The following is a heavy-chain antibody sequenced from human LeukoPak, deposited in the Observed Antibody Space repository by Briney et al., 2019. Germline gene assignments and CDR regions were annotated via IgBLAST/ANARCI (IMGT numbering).Heavy chain of an antibody. CDR3: ARDAGSSGYYYGYFDY. J-gene: IGHJ4*02. CDR1: GGTFSSYA. D-gene: IGHD3-22*01. Sequence: SVKVSCKASGGTFSSYAISWVRQAPGQGLEWMGRIIPILGIANYAQKFQGRVTITADKSTSTAYMELSSLRSEDTAVYYCARDAGSSGYYYGYFDYWGQGTLVTVSS. V-gene: IGHV1-69*04. CDR2: IIPILGIA.